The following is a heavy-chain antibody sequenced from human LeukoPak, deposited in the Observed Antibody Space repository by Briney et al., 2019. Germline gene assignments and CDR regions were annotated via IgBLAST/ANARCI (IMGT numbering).Heavy chain of an antibody. CDR1: GFTFSSFA. CDR3: ARGRPPYYFDY. Sequence: GGSLRLSCAASGFTFSSFAMSWVRQAPGKGLEWVSVIYTGGNTDHADSVQGRFTLSRDNSKNTLYLHMNSLRVEDTAVYYCARGRPPYYFDYWGQGTLVTVSS. V-gene: IGHV3-53*01. J-gene: IGHJ4*02. CDR2: IYTGGNT.